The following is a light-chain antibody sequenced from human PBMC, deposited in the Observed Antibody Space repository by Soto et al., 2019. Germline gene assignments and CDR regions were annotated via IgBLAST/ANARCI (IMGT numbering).Light chain of an antibody. J-gene: IGKJ4*01. CDR1: QGIGRY. V-gene: IGKV1-9*01. CDR3: QQLNSYPLT. Sequence: DIQLTQSPSFLSASVGDRVTITCRASQGIGRYLAWSQQRPGKAPKLLIYAAATLESGVPSRFSGSGSGTEFTLTISSLQPEDFATYYCQQLNSYPLTFGGGTKLEIK. CDR2: AAA.